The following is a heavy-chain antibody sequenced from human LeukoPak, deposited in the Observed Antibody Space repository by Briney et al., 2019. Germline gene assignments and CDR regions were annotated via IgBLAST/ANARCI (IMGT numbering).Heavy chain of an antibody. D-gene: IGHD1-26*01. CDR3: ARKAMGATVYFDY. Sequence: GGSLRLSCAASGFTFSSYGMHWVRQAPGKGLEWVAVIWYDGSNKYYADSVKGRFTISRDNSKNTLYLQMNSLRAEDTAVYYCARKAMGATVYFDYWGQGTLVTVSS. CDR2: IWYDGSNK. J-gene: IGHJ4*02. V-gene: IGHV3-33*01. CDR1: GFTFSSYG.